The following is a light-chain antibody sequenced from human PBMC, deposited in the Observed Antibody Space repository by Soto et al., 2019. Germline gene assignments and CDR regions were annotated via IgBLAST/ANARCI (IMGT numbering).Light chain of an antibody. CDR3: QQYGSSRT. CDR2: GAS. V-gene: IGKV3-20*01. CDR1: QSVSSSY. J-gene: IGKJ1*01. Sequence: GLTQSPGTLSLYPGERATLSCRASQSVSSSYLAWYQQKPGQAPRLLIYGASSRATGIPDRFSGSGSGTDFTLTISRLEPEDFAVYYCQQYGSSRTFGQGTKVDIK.